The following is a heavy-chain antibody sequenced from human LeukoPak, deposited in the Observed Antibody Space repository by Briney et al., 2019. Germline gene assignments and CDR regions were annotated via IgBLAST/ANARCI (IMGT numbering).Heavy chain of an antibody. D-gene: IGHD3-9*01. J-gene: IGHJ5*02. V-gene: IGHV3-74*01. CDR3: ARVPGVYFDISIGFGSGWLDP. Sequence: GGSLRLSCAASGFTFSSYWMHWVRQAPGKGLVWVSRINTDGSSTSYVDSVKGRFTISRDNAKNTLYLQMNSLRAEDTAVYYCARVPGVYFDISIGFGSGWLDPWGQGILVTVSS. CDR2: INTDGSST. CDR1: GFTFSSYW.